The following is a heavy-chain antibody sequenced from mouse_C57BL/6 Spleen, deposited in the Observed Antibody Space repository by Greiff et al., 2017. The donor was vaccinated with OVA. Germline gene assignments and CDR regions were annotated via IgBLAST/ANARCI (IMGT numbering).Heavy chain of an antibody. CDR1: GFSLTSYG. CDR3: AKNKPYYYGSSLYWYFDV. V-gene: IGHV2-5*01. J-gene: IGHJ1*03. Sequence: VKLQESGPGLVQPSQSLSITCTVSGFSLTSYGVHWVRQSPGKGLEWLGVIWRGGSTDYNAAFMSRLSITKDNSKSQVFFKMNSLQADDTAIYYCAKNKPYYYGSSLYWYFDVWGTGTTVTVSS. CDR2: IWRGGST. D-gene: IGHD1-1*01.